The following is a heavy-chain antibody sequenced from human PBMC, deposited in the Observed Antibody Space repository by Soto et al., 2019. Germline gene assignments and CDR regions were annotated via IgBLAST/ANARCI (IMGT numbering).Heavy chain of an antibody. J-gene: IGHJ6*03. D-gene: IGHD6-19*01. CDR3: ARGAGIPPSQFSYCLDD. CDR1: GYSFTSYS. Sequence: GESLNISCKGCGYSFTSYSISWVRQVPGKGLEWMGRIDPSDSYTNYSPSFQGHATISADKSISTAYLQWSSLKASDTAMYYCARGAGIPPSQFSYCLDDWRDGTTVT. CDR2: IDPSDSYT. V-gene: IGHV5-10-1*01.